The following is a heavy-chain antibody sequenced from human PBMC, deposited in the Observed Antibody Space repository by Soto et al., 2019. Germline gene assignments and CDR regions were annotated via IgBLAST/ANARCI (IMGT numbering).Heavy chain of an antibody. J-gene: IGHJ6*02. CDR3: ARDGSIAAHYYYYGMDV. Sequence: SETLSLTCTVSGGSISSYYWSWIRQPPGKELEWIGHIYYRGSTNYNPNLKSPVTISVDTSKNQFSLKLSAVTAADTAVYYCARDGSIAAHYYYYGMDVWGQGTTVTVSS. D-gene: IGHD6-6*01. CDR2: IYYRGST. CDR1: GGSISSYY. V-gene: IGHV4-59*01.